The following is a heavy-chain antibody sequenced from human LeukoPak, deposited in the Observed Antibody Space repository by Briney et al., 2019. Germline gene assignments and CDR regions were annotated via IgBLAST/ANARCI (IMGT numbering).Heavy chain of an antibody. CDR2: IIPAFGTA. CDR3: ASERHYDSSGYSRYNYYYMDV. V-gene: IGHV1-69*05. J-gene: IGHJ6*03. Sequence: SVKVSCKGSGGTFSSYSISCVRQAPGQGLEWMGGIIPAFGTAHYAQKFQGRVTFTTDESTTTAYMELRSLRSEDTAVYYCASERHYDSSGYSRYNYYYMDVWGKGTAVTVSS. CDR1: GGTFSSYS. D-gene: IGHD3-22*01.